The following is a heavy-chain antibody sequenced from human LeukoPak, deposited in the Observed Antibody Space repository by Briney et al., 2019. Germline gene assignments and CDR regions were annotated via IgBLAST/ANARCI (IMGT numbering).Heavy chain of an antibody. CDR3: ARATMVRGAPPGY. CDR2: INHSGST. D-gene: IGHD3-10*01. Sequence: SETLSLTCAVYGGSFSGYYWSWIRQPPGKGLDWIGEINHSGSTNYNPSLKSRVTISVDTSKNQFSLKLSSMTAADTAVYYCARATMVRGAPPGYWGQGTLVTVSS. J-gene: IGHJ4*02. CDR1: GGSFSGYY. V-gene: IGHV4-34*01.